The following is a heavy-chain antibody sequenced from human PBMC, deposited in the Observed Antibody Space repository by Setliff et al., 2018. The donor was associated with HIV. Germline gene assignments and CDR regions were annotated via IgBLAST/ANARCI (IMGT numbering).Heavy chain of an antibody. CDR3: TTLSGSLQY. Sequence: GGSLRLSCVASGFDFSRYGMHWVRQAPGKGLEWVGRIRTNAKGYATEYAASVKGRFIISRDDSKSTAYLQMSSLQTEDTAVYYCTTLSGSLQYWGQGTQVTVSS. CDR1: GFDFSRYG. J-gene: IGHJ1*01. D-gene: IGHD1-26*01. CDR2: IRTNAKGYAT. V-gene: IGHV3-73*01.